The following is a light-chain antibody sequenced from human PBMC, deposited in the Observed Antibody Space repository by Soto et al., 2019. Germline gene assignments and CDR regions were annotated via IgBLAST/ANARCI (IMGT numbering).Light chain of an antibody. CDR2: DAS. Sequence: EIVLTQSPGTLSLSPGERATLSCRASQSIRNFLAWYQQKPGQAPRLLIYDASNRATGIPPRFSGSGSGTDFTLAISGLEQEDLAVYYCQQRYNWPWTFGQGTKVEI. CDR3: QQRYNWPWT. V-gene: IGKV3-11*01. J-gene: IGKJ1*01. CDR1: QSIRNF.